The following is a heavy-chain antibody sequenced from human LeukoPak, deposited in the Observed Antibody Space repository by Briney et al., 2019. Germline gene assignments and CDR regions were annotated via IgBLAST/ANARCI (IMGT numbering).Heavy chain of an antibody. D-gene: IGHD3-22*01. Sequence: SVKVSCKASGSTFTSSAVQWVRQARGQRLEWIGWIVVGSGNTNYAQKFQERVTITRDMSTSTAYMELSSLRSEDTAGYYCAAEVDYYDSSGYYSPWYTPERWGQGTLVTVSS. V-gene: IGHV1-58*01. CDR1: GSTFTSSA. CDR2: IVVGSGNT. CDR3: AAEVDYYDSSGYYSPWYTPER. J-gene: IGHJ4*02.